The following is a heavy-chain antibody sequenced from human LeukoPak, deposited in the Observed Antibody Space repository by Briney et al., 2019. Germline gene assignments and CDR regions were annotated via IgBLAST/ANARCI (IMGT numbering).Heavy chain of an antibody. CDR3: AHILY. D-gene: IGHD2-21*01. J-gene: IGHJ4*02. Sequence: GGSLRLSCAASGFTFSSYAMSWVRQAPGKGLEWVSVIYSGGSTYYADFVKGRFTISRDNSKNTLYLQMNSLRAEDTAVYYCAHILYWGQGTLVTVSS. V-gene: IGHV3-23*03. CDR2: IYSGGST. CDR1: GFTFSSYA.